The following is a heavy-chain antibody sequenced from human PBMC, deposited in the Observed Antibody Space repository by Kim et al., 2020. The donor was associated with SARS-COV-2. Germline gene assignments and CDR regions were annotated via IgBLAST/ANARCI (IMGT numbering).Heavy chain of an antibody. CDR3: ANLEDIVVVVAATPFNY. Sequence: GGSLRLSCAASGFTFSSYAMSWVRQAPGKGLEWVSAISGSGGSTYYADSVKGRFTISRDNSKNTLYLQMNSLRAEDTAVYYCANLEDIVVVVAATPFNYWGQGTLVTVSS. D-gene: IGHD2-15*01. CDR2: ISGSGGST. V-gene: IGHV3-23*01. CDR1: GFTFSSYA. J-gene: IGHJ4*02.